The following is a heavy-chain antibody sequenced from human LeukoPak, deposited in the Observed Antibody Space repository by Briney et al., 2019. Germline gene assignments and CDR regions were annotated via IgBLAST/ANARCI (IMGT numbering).Heavy chain of an antibody. J-gene: IGHJ5*02. D-gene: IGHD5-12*01. CDR1: GGSVSSNSAA. CDR2: TYYRSKWYN. Sequence: SQTLSLSCAISGGSVSSNSAAWNWIRQSQSRGLEWLERTYYRSKWYNDYAVSVKSRITINPDTSKNQFSLQLNSVTPEDTAVYYCARDQGGYVNWFDPWGQGTLVTVSS. V-gene: IGHV6-1*01. CDR3: ARDQGGYVNWFDP.